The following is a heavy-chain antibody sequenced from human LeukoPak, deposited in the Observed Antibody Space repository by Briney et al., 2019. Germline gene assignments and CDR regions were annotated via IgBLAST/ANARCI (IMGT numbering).Heavy chain of an antibody. J-gene: IGHJ4*02. CDR3: ARDQGYTSEWLDY. CDR2: ISGFNGYT. CDR1: GNTFSNYG. D-gene: IGHD6-19*01. V-gene: IGHV1-18*01. Sequence: ASVKVSCKASGNTFSNYGISWVRQAPGQGLERMGWISGFNGYTRYAQNLQGRVTMTTDTSTSTAYMELRSLISDDTAVYYCARDQGYTSEWLDYWGQGTLVTVSS.